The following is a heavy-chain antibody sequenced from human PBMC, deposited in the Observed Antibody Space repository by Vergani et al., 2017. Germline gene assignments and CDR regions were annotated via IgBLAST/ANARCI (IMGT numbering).Heavy chain of an antibody. Sequence: QVQLQESGPGLVKPSQTLSLTCTVSGGSINSHNYYWSWIRQPAGKGLEWIGRIHTSGSTNYNPSLKSRVTMSEDTSKNQFSLNLTSVTAADTAVYFCARGSCLGGSCYEPLFDYWGQGTLVTVSS. D-gene: IGHD2-15*01. CDR1: GGSINSHNYY. J-gene: IGHJ4*02. CDR2: IHTSGST. CDR3: ARGSCLGGSCYEPLFDY. V-gene: IGHV4-61*02.